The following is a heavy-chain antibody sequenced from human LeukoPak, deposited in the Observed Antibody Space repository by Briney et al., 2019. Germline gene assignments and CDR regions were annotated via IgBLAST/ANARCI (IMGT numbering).Heavy chain of an antibody. Sequence: ASVKVSCKASGFTFTSYGISWVRQAPGQGLEWMGWISAYNGNTNYAQKLQGRVTTTTDTSTSTAYMELRSLRSDDTAVYYCVRGDGGSSWYGHYYYYYYMDVWGKGTTVTVSS. V-gene: IGHV1-18*01. CDR2: ISAYNGNT. CDR1: GFTFTSYG. J-gene: IGHJ6*03. CDR3: VRGDGGSSWYGHYYYYYYMDV. D-gene: IGHD6-13*01.